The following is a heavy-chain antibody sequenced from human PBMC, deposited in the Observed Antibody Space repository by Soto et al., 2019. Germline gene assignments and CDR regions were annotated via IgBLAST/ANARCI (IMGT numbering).Heavy chain of an antibody. Sequence: QVQLVESGGGVVQPGRSLRLSCAVSGFTFSDYGMHWVRQAPGKGLEWVAVMSYAGTYKYYADSVKGRFTISRDLYENTLFLQMSSLRLEDTAVYFCAKEMYPRTVLDSSSPWGDYWGQGTLVTVSS. J-gene: IGHJ4*02. D-gene: IGHD6-6*01. CDR2: MSYAGTYK. CDR3: AKEMYPRTVLDSSSPWGDY. V-gene: IGHV3-30*18. CDR1: GFTFSDYG.